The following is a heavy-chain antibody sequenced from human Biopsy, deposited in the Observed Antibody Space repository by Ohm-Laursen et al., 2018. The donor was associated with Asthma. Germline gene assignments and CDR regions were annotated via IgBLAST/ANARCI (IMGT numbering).Heavy chain of an antibody. D-gene: IGHD3-3*02. CDR2: IKHDGSEK. J-gene: IGHJ1*01. CDR3: ARTFHFWSPYHAEHYQL. V-gene: IGHV3-7*01. CDR1: GFTFCDYW. Sequence: SLRLSRAASGFTFCDYWMSCVRQVPGQGLEWVANIKHDGSEKNHVDSLKGRFTISGDNAKNSLYLQMNSLRAEDTAVYYCARTFHFWSPYHAEHYQLWGQGTLVTVSS.